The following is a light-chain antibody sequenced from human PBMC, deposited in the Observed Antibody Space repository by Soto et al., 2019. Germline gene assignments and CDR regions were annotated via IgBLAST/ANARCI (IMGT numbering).Light chain of an antibody. J-gene: IGKJ1*01. CDR2: AAS. CDR3: QPSYSTSRGT. Sequence: DIQMTQSPSSLSASVGDRVTITCRASQSISSYLNWYQQKPGKAPKVLIYAASSLQSGVPSRFSGSGSGTDFTRTISSLQPEDFATYYCQPSYSTSRGTFGQGTKVEIK. V-gene: IGKV1-39*01. CDR1: QSISSY.